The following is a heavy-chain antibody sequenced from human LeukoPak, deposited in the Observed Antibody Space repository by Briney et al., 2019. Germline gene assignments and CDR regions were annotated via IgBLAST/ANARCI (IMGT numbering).Heavy chain of an antibody. CDR1: GYTFTSYG. CDR3: ARDSQYYDFWSGFYYYYYMDV. Sequence: ASVKVSCKASGYTFTSYGISWVRQAPGQGLEWMGWISAYNGNTNYAQKLQGRVTMTTDTSTSTAHMELRSLRSDDTAVYYCARDSQYYDFWSGFYYYYYMDVWGKGTTVTVSS. V-gene: IGHV1-18*01. D-gene: IGHD3-3*01. CDR2: ISAYNGNT. J-gene: IGHJ6*03.